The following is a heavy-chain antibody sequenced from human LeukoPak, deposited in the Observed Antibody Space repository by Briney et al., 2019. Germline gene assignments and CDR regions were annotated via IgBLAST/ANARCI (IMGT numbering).Heavy chain of an antibody. D-gene: IGHD3-10*01. V-gene: IGHV4-34*01. CDR3: ASMVRGVIIQDYFDY. J-gene: IGHJ4*02. CDR1: GGSFSGYY. CDR2: IYYSGST. Sequence: SETLSLTCAVYGGSFSGYYWSWIRQPPGKGLEWIGSIYYSGSTYYNPSLKSRVTISVDTSKNQFSLKLSSVTAADTAVYYCASMVRGVIIQDYFDYWGQGTLVTVSS.